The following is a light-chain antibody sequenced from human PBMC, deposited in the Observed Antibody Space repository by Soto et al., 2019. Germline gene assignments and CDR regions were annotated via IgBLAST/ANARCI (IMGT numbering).Light chain of an antibody. CDR3: QQYGTSPLC. Sequence: EIVLTQSPGTLSLSAGEGVSLSCRASQTVTNNYLAWYQQKPDQAPRLLIFGASNRATGITDRFSGSGSGTGFTLSFSSLETADFSLYYCQQYGTSPLCVGGGA. CDR2: GAS. V-gene: IGKV3-20*01. J-gene: IGKJ4*01. CDR1: QTVTNNY.